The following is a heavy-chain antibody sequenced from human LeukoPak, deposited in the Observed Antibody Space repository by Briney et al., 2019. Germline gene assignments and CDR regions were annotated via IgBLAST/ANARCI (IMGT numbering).Heavy chain of an antibody. CDR1: GYTFTGYY. CDR2: INPNSGGT. J-gene: IGHJ6*04. Sequence: ASVKVSCKASGYTFTGYYMHWVRQAPGQGLEWMGRINPNSGGTNYAQKFQGRVTMTRDTSISTAYMELSRLRSDDTAVYYCAVLPLRGVIIVTDYWGKGTTVTVSS. V-gene: IGHV1-2*06. CDR3: AVLPLRGVIIVTDY. D-gene: IGHD3-10*01.